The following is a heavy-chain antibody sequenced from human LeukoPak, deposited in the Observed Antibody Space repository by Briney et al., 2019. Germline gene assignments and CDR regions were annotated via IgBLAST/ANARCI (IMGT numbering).Heavy chain of an antibody. CDR3: AKDTRRSGYYDY. D-gene: IGHD3-22*01. CDR2: IWYDGSNK. CDR1: GFTFSSYG. Sequence: AGGSLRLSCAASGFTFSSYGMHWVRQAPGKGLEWVAVIWYDGSNKYYADSVKGRFTISRDNSKNTLYLQMNSLRAEDTAVYYCAKDTRRSGYYDYWGQGTLVTVSS. V-gene: IGHV3-33*06. J-gene: IGHJ4*02.